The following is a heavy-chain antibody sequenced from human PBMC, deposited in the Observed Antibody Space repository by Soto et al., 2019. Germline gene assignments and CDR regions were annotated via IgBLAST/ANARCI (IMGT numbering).Heavy chain of an antibody. V-gene: IGHV1-2*04. J-gene: IGHJ4*02. Sequence: ASVKVSCKASGYTFTSYAMHWVRQAPGQRLEWMGWINPNSGGTNYAQKFQGWVTMTRDTSISTAYMELSRLRSDDTAVYYCARSRSIAVAAYFDYWGQGTLVTVSS. D-gene: IGHD6-19*01. CDR2: INPNSGGT. CDR1: GYTFTSYA. CDR3: ARSRSIAVAAYFDY.